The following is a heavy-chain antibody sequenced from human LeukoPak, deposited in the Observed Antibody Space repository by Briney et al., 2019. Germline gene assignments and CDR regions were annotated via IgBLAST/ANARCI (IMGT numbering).Heavy chain of an antibody. CDR2: ISSSSNTI. CDR1: GFTFSSYS. J-gene: IGHJ6*02. V-gene: IGHV3-48*04. CDR3: ARVSRDYYYGSGSYDGYGMDV. Sequence: GGSLRLSCAASGFTFSSYSMNWVRQAPGKGLEWVSYISSSSNTIYNADSVKGRFTISRDNAKNSLYLQMNSLRAEDTAVYYCARVSRDYYYGSGSYDGYGMDVWGRGTTVTVSS. D-gene: IGHD3-10*01.